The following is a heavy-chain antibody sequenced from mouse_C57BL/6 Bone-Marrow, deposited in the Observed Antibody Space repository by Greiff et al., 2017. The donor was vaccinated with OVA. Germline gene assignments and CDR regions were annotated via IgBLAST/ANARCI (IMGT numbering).Heavy chain of an antibody. D-gene: IGHD1-1*01. Sequence: EVKLMESGGGLVQPKGSLKLSCAASGFSFNTYAMNWVRQAPGKGLEWVARIRSKSNNYATYYADSVKDRFTISRDDSEIMLYLQMNNLKTEDTAMYYCVRHDYYGSSTMGFAYWGQGTLVTVSA. J-gene: IGHJ3*01. CDR3: VRHDYYGSSTMGFAY. V-gene: IGHV10-1*01. CDR2: IRSKSNNYAT. CDR1: GFSFNTYA.